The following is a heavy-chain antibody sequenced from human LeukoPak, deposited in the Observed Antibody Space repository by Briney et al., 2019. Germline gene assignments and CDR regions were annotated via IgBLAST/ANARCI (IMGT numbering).Heavy chain of an antibody. CDR1: GYNFPNYW. J-gene: IGHJ4*02. CDR2: IYPGDSVT. D-gene: IGHD4-17*01. V-gene: IGHV5-51*01. Sequence: GESLKISCKGSGYNFPNYWIAWVRQMPGKGLEWMGIIYPGDSVTRYSPSFQGQVTMSADKSISTAYLQWSSLKASDTAMYYCARQGQYGDHDYWGQGTLVTVSS. CDR3: ARQGQYGDHDY.